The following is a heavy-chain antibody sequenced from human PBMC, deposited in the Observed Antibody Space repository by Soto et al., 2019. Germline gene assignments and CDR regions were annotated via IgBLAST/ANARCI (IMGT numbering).Heavy chain of an antibody. CDR2: MIPIFGTA. Sequence: QVQLVQSGAEVKKPGSSVKVSCKASGGTFSSYAISWVRQAPGQGLEWMGGMIPIFGTANYAQKFQGRVTITADKSTSTAYMELSSLRSEDTAVYYCARDPGDDSSGYYYFGQYFQHWGQGTLVTVSS. CDR1: GGTFSSYA. CDR3: ARDPGDDSSGYYYFGQYFQH. V-gene: IGHV1-69*06. D-gene: IGHD3-22*01. J-gene: IGHJ1*01.